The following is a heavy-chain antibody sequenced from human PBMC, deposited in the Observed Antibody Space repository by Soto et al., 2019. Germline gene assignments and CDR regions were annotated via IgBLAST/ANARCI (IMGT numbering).Heavy chain of an antibody. V-gene: IGHV3-74*01. D-gene: IGHD2-21*02. J-gene: IGHJ4*02. CDR1: EFTFSSYW. CDR2: VNSDESTR. Sequence: VQLVASGGGLVQPGGSLRLSCAASEFTFSSYWMHLVRQCPGKGLVWVSRVNSDESTRSYADSVKGRFTISRDNAKNTLYLQMSSLRVEDTALYYCVCFECGRTAVVTAMEANGYWGQGPPVTVSS. CDR3: VCFECGRTAVVTAMEANGY.